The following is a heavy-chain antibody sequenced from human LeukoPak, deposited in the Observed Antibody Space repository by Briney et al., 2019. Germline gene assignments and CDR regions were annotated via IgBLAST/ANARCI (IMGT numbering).Heavy chain of an antibody. V-gene: IGHV1-2*02. CDR2: IDTNSGGT. CDR1: GYTFTAYY. CDR3: ASEAFCAGGSCYLHRVAS. J-gene: IGHJ4*02. Sequence: GASVKVSCKASGYTFTAYYMHWVRQAPGQGLEWRGWIDTNSGGTKYAQKFQGRVTITRDTSIGTAYMELSSLISDDTAVYYCASEAFCAGGSCYLHRVASWGPGTLVTVSS. D-gene: IGHD2-15*01.